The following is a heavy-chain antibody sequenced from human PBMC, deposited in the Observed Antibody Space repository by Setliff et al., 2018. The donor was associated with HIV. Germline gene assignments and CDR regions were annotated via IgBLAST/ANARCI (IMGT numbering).Heavy chain of an antibody. J-gene: IGHJ3*02. CDR1: GYSISSSDY. CDR3: ARLWAYYDSSGRTAFDI. V-gene: IGHV4-38-2*01. D-gene: IGHD3-22*01. Sequence: PSETLSLTCAVSGYSISSSDYWGWIRQPPGKGLEWIGSIYHSGSTYYNPSLKSRITISVDTSRNHFSLRLGSVTAADTAVYYCARLWAYYDSSGRTAFDIWGQGTMVTVS. CDR2: IYHSGST.